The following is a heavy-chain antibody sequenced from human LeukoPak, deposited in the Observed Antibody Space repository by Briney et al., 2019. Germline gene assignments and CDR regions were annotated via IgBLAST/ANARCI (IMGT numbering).Heavy chain of an antibody. J-gene: IGHJ5*02. CDR3: AGLLNGGASHWFDP. D-gene: IGHD7-27*01. Sequence: SETLSLTCTVSGASISNTGYYWGWIRQPPGKGLEWIGNIYHSGSTYYSPSLKSRVTLSVDTSKNQFSLKLSSVTAADTAVYCCAGLLNGGASHWFDPWGQGTLVTVSS. CDR2: IYHSGST. V-gene: IGHV4-39*01. CDR1: GASISNTGYY.